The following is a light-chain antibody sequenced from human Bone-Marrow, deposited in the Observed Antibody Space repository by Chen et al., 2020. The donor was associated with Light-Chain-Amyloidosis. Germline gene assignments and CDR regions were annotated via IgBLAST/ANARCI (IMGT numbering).Light chain of an antibody. J-gene: IGKJ1*01. Sequence: IQMTQYPSSLYASVEDRVTITCRASQSINNYLNWYQKKPGKAPKVLIYAASSLQSGVPSRFSGSGSGTDFTLTISSLQAEDFATYYGQQSYKTPRTFGQGTKVEI. CDR2: AAS. CDR3: QQSYKTPRT. V-gene: IGKV1-39*01. CDR1: QSINNY.